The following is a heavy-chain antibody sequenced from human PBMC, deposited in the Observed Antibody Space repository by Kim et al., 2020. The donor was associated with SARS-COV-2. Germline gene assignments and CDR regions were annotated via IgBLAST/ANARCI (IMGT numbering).Heavy chain of an antibody. CDR1: GFMLSSYS. CDR2: ISSSGSNI. Sequence: GGSLRLSCAASGFMLSSYSLNWVRQAPGKGLECISYISSSGSNIYYADSLKGRFTLSRDNAKNTLYLQMNSLRDEDAAVYYCARDLKGYYSADYWGQGTLVTVSS. V-gene: IGHV3-48*02. J-gene: IGHJ4*02. D-gene: IGHD3-22*01. CDR3: ARDLKGYYSADY.